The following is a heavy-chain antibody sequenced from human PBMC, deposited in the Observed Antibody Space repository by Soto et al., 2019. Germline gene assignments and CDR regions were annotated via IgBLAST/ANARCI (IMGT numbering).Heavy chain of an antibody. Sequence: QVQLVQSGAELKKPGASVNISCQASGFTFSDTLINWVRQGPGQRLEWMGWINPANGNTRYSESFQGRVTISSLSSASTAHVALSDLTSEDTAVYYCARDIVSVGPRANEAFDLWGQGTMITVSS. CDR3: ARDIVSVGPRANEAFDL. V-gene: IGHV1-3*01. CDR1: GFTFSDTL. J-gene: IGHJ3*01. CDR2: INPANGNT. D-gene: IGHD1-26*01.